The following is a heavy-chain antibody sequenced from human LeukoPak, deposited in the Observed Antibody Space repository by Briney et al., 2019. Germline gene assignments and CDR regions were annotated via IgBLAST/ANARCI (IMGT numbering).Heavy chain of an antibody. CDR2: ILYDGNYK. V-gene: IGHV3-30*18. CDR3: AKDTPLFGYSSGWSSNAFDF. D-gene: IGHD6-19*01. J-gene: IGHJ4*02. Sequence: GGSLRLSCADSEITYGMHWVRQAPGKGLEWEAVILYDGNYKYYTGSVKGRFTISRDNSKNTLYLQMNNLRAEDTAIYYCAKDTPLFGYSSGWSSNAFDFWGQGTLVTVSS. CDR1: EITYG.